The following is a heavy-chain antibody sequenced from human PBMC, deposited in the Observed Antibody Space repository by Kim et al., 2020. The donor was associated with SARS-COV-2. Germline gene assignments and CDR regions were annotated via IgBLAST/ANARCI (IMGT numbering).Heavy chain of an antibody. Sequence: GGSLRLSCAASGFSFNSYSMTWVRQAAGKGLEWVSSISGSRSVTYYADSAKGRFTISRDNAKNSLFLQMNSLRDEDTAVYYCVRGGVSSSPSEYWGQGILVTVSS. CDR3: VRGGVSSSPSEY. D-gene: IGHD2-8*01. J-gene: IGHJ4*02. V-gene: IGHV3-21*01. CDR2: ISGSRSVT. CDR1: GFSFNSYS.